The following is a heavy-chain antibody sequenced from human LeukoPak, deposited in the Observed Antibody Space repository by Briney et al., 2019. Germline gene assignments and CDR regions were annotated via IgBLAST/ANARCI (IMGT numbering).Heavy chain of an antibody. D-gene: IGHD2-21*02. J-gene: IGHJ4*02. CDR1: GGSITSYY. Sequence: SETLSLTCTVSGGSITSYYWSWIRQPPGKGLEWIGYIYYSGSTNYNPSLKSRVTISVDTSKNQFSPKLSSVTAADTAVYYCARETAYCGGDCFTLLDYWGQGTLVTVSS. CDR2: IYYSGST. V-gene: IGHV4-59*01. CDR3: ARETAYCGGDCFTLLDY.